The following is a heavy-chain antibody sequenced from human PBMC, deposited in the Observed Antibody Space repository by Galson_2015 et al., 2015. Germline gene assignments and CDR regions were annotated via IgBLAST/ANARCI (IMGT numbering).Heavy chain of an antibody. J-gene: IGHJ4*02. CDR1: GFTFGGYC. V-gene: IGHV3-9*01. CDR2: IRWDGGSI. CDR3: AKAVGDYLVPCDY. D-gene: IGHD4-17*01. Sequence: SLRLSCAASGFTFGGYCMNWARQAPGKGLEWVSGIRWDGGSIGYADSVKGRFTISRDNAKNSLYLQMNSLRAEDTAVYYCAKAVGDYLVPCDYWGQGTLVTVS.